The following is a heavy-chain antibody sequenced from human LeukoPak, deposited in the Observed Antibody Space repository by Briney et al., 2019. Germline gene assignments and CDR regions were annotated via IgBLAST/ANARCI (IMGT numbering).Heavy chain of an antibody. CDR1: GGSISSYY. CDR3: ARRRYSYGFNYGMDV. D-gene: IGHD5-18*01. Sequence: SETLSLTCTVSGGSISSYYWSWIRQPPGKGLEWIGSIFYSGSTNYNPSLKSRVTISPDTSKNQFSLKLSSVTAADTAVYYCARRRYSYGFNYGMDVWGQGTTVTVSS. J-gene: IGHJ6*02. CDR2: IFYSGST. V-gene: IGHV4-59*01.